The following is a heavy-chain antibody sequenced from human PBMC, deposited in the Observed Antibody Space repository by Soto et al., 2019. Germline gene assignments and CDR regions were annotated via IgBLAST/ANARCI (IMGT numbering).Heavy chain of an antibody. J-gene: IGHJ4*02. CDR3: ARDRDDYGSGNYYNRIDF. Sequence: QVQLVQSGAEVKKPGSSVKVSCKASGGIFSTYAISWLRQAPGQGLEWMGGILPIFGTPNYAQRFQGRVTITADEATSPAYMELSRLRSEDTAVYYCARDRDDYGSGNYYNRIDFWGQGTLVTVSS. CDR1: GGIFSTYA. V-gene: IGHV1-69*01. D-gene: IGHD3-10*01. CDR2: ILPIFGTP.